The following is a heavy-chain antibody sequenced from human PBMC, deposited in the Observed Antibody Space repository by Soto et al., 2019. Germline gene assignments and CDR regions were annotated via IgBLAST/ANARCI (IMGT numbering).Heavy chain of an antibody. V-gene: IGHV1-69*13. Sequence: EASVNVSCKASGGTFSSYAISWVRQAPGQGLEWMGGIIPIFGTANYAQKFQGRVTITADESTSTAYMELSSLRSEDTAVYYCARDGVLVPAADYYYYGMDVWGQGTTVTVSS. CDR1: GGTFSSYA. J-gene: IGHJ6*02. CDR2: IIPIFGTA. CDR3: ARDGVLVPAADYYYYGMDV. D-gene: IGHD2-2*01.